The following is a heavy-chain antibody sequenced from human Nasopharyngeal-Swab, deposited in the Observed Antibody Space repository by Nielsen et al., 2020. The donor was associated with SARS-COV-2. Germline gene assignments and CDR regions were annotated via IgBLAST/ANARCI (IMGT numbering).Heavy chain of an antibody. CDR2: IYPGDSDT. CDR1: GYSFTSYW. J-gene: IGHJ6*02. D-gene: IGHD6-13*01. Sequence: KVSCKGSGYSFTSYWIGWVRQMPGKGLEWMGIIYPGDSDTRYSPSFQGQVTISADKSISTAYLQWSSLKASDTAMYYCARHNSSSWYGDYYYYGMDVWGQGTTVTVSS. V-gene: IGHV5-51*01. CDR3: ARHNSSSWYGDYYYYGMDV.